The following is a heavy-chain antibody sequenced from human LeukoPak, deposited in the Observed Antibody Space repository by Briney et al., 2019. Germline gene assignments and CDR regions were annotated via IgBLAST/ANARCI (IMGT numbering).Heavy chain of an antibody. V-gene: IGHV3-30*02. D-gene: IGHD3-16*02. CDR3: AKGGGNYVWVSYRPYWFDP. CDR1: GFTFSSYR. Sequence: GGSLRLSCAASGFTFSSYRMHWVRQAPGKGLEWVAFIQYDGSKKYYADSVKGRFTISRDNSKNTLYLQMNSLRAEDTAVYYCAKGGGNYVWVSYRPYWFDPWGQGTLVTVSS. CDR2: IQYDGSKK. J-gene: IGHJ5*01.